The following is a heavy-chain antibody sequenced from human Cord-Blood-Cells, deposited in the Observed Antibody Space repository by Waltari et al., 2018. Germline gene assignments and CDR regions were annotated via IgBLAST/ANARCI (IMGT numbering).Heavy chain of an antibody. CDR2: LKQDGSDK. Sequence: EVQLVESGGGLVQPGGAQRLYCAASGFTYGIYWRSVVSPAPWKGPGGVANLKQDGSDKYYVDSVQGRFTISIDNAKNSLYLQMNSLRAEDTAVYYCARELERIFSISWYYYYYGMDVWGQGTTVTVSS. CDR3: ARELERIFSISWYYYYYGMDV. V-gene: IGHV3-7*01. CDR1: GFTYGIYW. D-gene: IGHD6-13*01. J-gene: IGHJ6*02.